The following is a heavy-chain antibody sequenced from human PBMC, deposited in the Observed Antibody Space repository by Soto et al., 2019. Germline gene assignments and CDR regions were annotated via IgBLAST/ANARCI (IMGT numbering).Heavy chain of an antibody. CDR2: IFHGGST. J-gene: IGHJ5*02. D-gene: IGHD2-2*01. CDR3: AGGRVVVPAAVMFNCLDP. V-gene: IGHV4-30-2*01. Sequence: SETLSLTCTVSGGSISSYSWNWIRQPPGKGLEWIGYIFHGGSTYYNPSLRSRVTISVDRSRTQFSLKMGSVTAADTAVYYCAGGRVVVPAAVMFNCLDPWGQGALVTVSS. CDR1: GGSISSYS.